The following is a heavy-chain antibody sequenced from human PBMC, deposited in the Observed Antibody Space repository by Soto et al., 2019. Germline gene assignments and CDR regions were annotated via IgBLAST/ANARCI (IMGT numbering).Heavy chain of an antibody. CDR1: GYTLTRYT. CDR2: INPDNGNT. V-gene: IGHV1-3*01. J-gene: IGHJ5*02. D-gene: IGHD2-15*01. CDR3: ARGIATGQLDP. Sequence: XSVKGSCKASGYTLTRYTMNWVRQAPGQRLEWMGWINPDNGNTKSSQKFQDRVIITRDTSASTAYMDLSSLRSEDTAVYYCARGIATGQLDPWGQGTLVTVSS.